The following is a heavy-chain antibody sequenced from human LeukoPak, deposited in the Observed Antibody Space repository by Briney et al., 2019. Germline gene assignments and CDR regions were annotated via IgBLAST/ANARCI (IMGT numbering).Heavy chain of an antibody. J-gene: IGHJ4*02. CDR1: GFTVSSNY. CDR2: IYAGGST. D-gene: IGHD7-27*01. V-gene: IGHV3-53*01. Sequence: GGSLRLSCAASGFTVSSNYINWVRQAPGKGLEWVSVIYAGGSTYYADSVKGRFTVSRDNSKNTLYLQMNFLTVEDTAVYYCARDPGDNNYWGQGTLVTVSS. CDR3: ARDPGDNNY.